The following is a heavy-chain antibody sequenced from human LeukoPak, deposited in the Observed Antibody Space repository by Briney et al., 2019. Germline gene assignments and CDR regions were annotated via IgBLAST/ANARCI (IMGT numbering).Heavy chain of an antibody. V-gene: IGHV1-2*02. J-gene: IGHJ4*02. CDR1: GYTFTGYY. D-gene: IGHD6-13*01. CDR2: TNPNSGGT. Sequence: AASVKVSCKASGYTFTGYYMHWVRQAPGQGLEWMGWTNPNSGGTNYAQKFQGRVTMTRDTSISTAYMELSRLRSDDTAVYYCASGGIAAAGASDYWGQGTLVTVSS. CDR3: ASGGIAAAGASDY.